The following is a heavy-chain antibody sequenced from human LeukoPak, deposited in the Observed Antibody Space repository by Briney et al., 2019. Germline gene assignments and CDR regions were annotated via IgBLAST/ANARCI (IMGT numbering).Heavy chain of an antibody. D-gene: IGHD7-27*01. CDR2: IKPDGSAK. Sequence: PGGSLRLSCKAPGFTFKNYWMSWVRQAPGKGLEWVANIKPDGSAKYYVDSLKGRFTISRDNVENSLYLEINSLRSEDTAVYYCARDGDSFDYWGQGTLVTVSS. CDR3: ARDGDSFDY. CDR1: GFTFKNYW. J-gene: IGHJ4*02. V-gene: IGHV3-7*01.